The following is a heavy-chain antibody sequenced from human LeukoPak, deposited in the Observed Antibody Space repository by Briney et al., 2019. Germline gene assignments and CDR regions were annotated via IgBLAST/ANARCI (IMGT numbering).Heavy chain of an antibody. D-gene: IGHD3-10*01. CDR2: IYTSGST. J-gene: IGHJ3*02. CDR1: GGSISSYY. CDR3: ARGRYYYGSGTDAFDI. V-gene: IGHV4-4*07. Sequence: PSETLSLTCTVSGGSISSYYWSWIRQPAGKGLEWIGRIYTSGSTNYNPSLKSRVTMSVDTSKNQLSLKLSSVTAADTAVYYCARGRYYYGSGTDAFDIWGQGTMVTVSS.